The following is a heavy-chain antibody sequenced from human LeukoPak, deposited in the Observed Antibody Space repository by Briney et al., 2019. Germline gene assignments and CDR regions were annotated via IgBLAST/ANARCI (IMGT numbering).Heavy chain of an antibody. CDR3: ARYGETWNYYGSGSYPFDY. CDR1: GGSISSSSYY. Sequence: SETLSLTCTVSGGSISSSSYYWGWIRQPPGKGLEWIGSIYYSGSTYYNPSLKSRVTISVDTSKDQFSLKLSSVTAADTAVYYCARYGETWNYYGSGSYPFDYWGQGTLVTVSS. J-gene: IGHJ4*02. V-gene: IGHV4-39*07. CDR2: IYYSGST. D-gene: IGHD3-10*01.